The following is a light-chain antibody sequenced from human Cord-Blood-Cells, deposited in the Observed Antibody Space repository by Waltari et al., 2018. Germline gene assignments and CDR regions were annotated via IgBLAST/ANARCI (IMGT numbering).Light chain of an antibody. CDR1: SSHIGSNT. Sequence: QSVLTQPPSASATPGQRLTISCSGSSSHIGSNTVNWYQQLPGTAPKRLIYSNNQRPSGVPDRFSGSKSGTSASLAISGLQSEDEADYYCAAWDDSLNGYVFGTGTKVTVL. CDR2: SNN. V-gene: IGLV1-44*01. CDR3: AAWDDSLNGYV. J-gene: IGLJ1*01.